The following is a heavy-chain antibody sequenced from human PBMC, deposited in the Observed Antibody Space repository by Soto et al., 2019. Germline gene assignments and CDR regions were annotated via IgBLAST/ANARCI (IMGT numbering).Heavy chain of an antibody. J-gene: IGHJ1*01. CDR3: AKDLCVQSGGSCYSPSVQH. CDR2: ISSSSSYI. Sequence: GGSLRLSCAASGFTFSSYSMNWVRQAPGKGLEWVSSISSSSSYIYYADSVKGRFTISRDNSKNTLYLQMNSLRAEDTAVYYCAKDLCVQSGGSCYSPSVQHWGQGTLVTVSS. D-gene: IGHD2-15*01. CDR1: GFTFSSYS. V-gene: IGHV3-21*01.